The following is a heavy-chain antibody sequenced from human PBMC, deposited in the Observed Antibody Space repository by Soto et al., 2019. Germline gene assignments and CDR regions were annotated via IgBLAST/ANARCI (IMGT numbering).Heavy chain of an antibody. J-gene: IGHJ5*02. CDR3: ARGLYYYDSSGYPHNWFDP. V-gene: IGHV4-34*01. CDR2: INHSGST. Sequence: SETLSLTCAVYGGSFSGYYWSWIRQPPGKGLEWIGEINHSGSTNYNPSLKSRVTISVDTSKNQFSLKLSSVTAADTAVYYCARGLYYYDSSGYPHNWFDPWGQGTLVTVSS. D-gene: IGHD3-22*01. CDR1: GGSFSGYY.